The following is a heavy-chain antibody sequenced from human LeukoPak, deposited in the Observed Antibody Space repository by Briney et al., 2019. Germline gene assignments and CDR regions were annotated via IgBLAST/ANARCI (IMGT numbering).Heavy chain of an antibody. CDR3: ARLRSYYDFWSGYYLAGHDAFDI. Sequence: GESLKISFKGSGYSFTSYWFGWVRPMPGKGLEWMGIIYPGDSDTRYSPSFQAQVTISADKSISTAYLRWSILKASDTAMYYCARLRSYYDFWSGYYLAGHDAFDIWGQGTMVTVSS. CDR2: IYPGDSDT. J-gene: IGHJ3*02. V-gene: IGHV5-51*01. CDR1: GYSFTSYW. D-gene: IGHD3-3*01.